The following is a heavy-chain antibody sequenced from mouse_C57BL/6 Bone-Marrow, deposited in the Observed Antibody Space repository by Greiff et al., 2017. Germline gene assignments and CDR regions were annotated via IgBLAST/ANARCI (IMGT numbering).Heavy chain of an antibody. J-gene: IGHJ3*01. Sequence: VKLMESGAELVKPGASVKLSCKASGYTFTRYWMHWVKQRPGQGLEWIGMIHPNSGSTNYNEKFKRKAQLTVDKSSSTAYMQLSSLTSEDSAVYYFARSFITTVVRDLVAYWGQGTLVTVSA. CDR1: GYTFTRYW. D-gene: IGHD1-1*01. CDR3: ARSFITTVVRDLVAY. CDR2: IHPNSGST. V-gene: IGHV1-64*01.